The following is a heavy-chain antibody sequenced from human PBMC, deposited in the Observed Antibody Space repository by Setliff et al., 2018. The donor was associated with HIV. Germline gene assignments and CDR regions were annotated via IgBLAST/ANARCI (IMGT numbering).Heavy chain of an antibody. V-gene: IGHV1-46*01. CDR1: GYTFTSYY. CDR3: AKGYTWSVVGALDV. CDR2: INPSGGRT. J-gene: IGHJ3*01. D-gene: IGHD1-1*01. Sequence: ASVKVSCKASGYTFTSYYMHWVRQAPGQGLEWMGIINPSGGRTTYTKKFQGRVTMTRDTSTNTLYLELSSLRSEDTAMYYCAKGYTWSVVGALDVWGQGTRVTVSS.